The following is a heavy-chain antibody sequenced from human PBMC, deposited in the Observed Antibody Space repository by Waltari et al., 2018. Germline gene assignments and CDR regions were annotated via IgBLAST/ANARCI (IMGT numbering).Heavy chain of an antibody. CDR3: ARGPVSGSGSYYVGDY. J-gene: IGHJ4*02. D-gene: IGHD1-26*01. CDR2: ISTDGSGA. V-gene: IGHV3-74*01. CDR1: GLTFSSYW. Sequence: EVQLVESGGGLVQPGGSLRLACAASGLTFSSYWMHWVRQVPGKGLVWVSRISTDGSGANYADSVQGRFTSSRDNAKNILYLQMNSLRAEDTAVYYCARGPVSGSGSYYVGDYWGQGTLVTFSS.